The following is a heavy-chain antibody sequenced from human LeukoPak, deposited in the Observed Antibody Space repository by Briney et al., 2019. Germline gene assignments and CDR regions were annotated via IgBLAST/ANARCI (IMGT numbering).Heavy chain of an antibody. CDR2: INHSGST. V-gene: IGHV4-34*01. CDR1: GGSFSGYY. D-gene: IGHD2-8*02. Sequence: PSETLSLTCAVYGGSFSGYYWSWIRQPPGKGLEWIGEINHSGSTNYNPSLKSRVTISVDTSKNQFSLKLSSVTAADTAVYYCARPVLYWDAFDIWGQGTMVTVSS. J-gene: IGHJ3*02. CDR3: ARPVLYWDAFDI.